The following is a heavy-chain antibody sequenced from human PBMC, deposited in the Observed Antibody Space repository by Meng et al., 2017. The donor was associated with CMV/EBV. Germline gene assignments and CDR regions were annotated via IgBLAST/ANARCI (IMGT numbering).Heavy chain of an antibody. CDR2: IYYSGST. J-gene: IGHJ5*02. D-gene: IGHD2-2*01. V-gene: IGHV4-61*01. CDR3: ARGGCSGTSCLSSWFDP. CDR1: GGSVSSGSYY. Sequence: SETLSLTCTVSGGSVSSGSYYWSWIRQPPGKGLEWIGYIYYSGSTNYNPSLKSRVTISVDTSKNQFSLKLSSVTAADTAVYYCARGGCSGTSCLSSWFDPWGQGTLVTVSS.